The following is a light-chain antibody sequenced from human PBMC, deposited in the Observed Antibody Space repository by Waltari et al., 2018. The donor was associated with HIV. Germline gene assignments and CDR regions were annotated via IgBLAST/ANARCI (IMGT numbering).Light chain of an antibody. CDR1: SSNIGTNY. V-gene: IGLV1-47*01. J-gene: IGLJ2*01. CDR3: AVWDDTLRGV. Sequence: QSVLTQPPSASGTPGPRVTISCSGSSSNIGTNYVYCYQQLPGTAPKVVIYRNKQRPSGVPDRFSGSKSGTAASLAINGLRSEDEANYYCAVWDDTLRGVFGGGTKLTVL. CDR2: RNK.